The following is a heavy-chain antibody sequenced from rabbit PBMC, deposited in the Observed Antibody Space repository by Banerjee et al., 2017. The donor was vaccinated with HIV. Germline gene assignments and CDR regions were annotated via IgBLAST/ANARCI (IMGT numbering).Heavy chain of an antibody. CDR3: ARIDPRYYSSDWDYFNL. D-gene: IGHD4-1*01. Sequence: QSLEESGGDLVKPGASLTLTCTASGFSFSSGYDMCWVRQAPGKGLEWIACIYVDVSDWTYYANWVNGRFTISSDSAQNTVDLQMNSLTAADTATYFCARIDPRYYSSDWDYFNLWGPGTLVTVS. CDR2: IYVDVSDWT. J-gene: IGHJ4*01. V-gene: IGHV1S40*01. CDR1: GFSFSSGYD.